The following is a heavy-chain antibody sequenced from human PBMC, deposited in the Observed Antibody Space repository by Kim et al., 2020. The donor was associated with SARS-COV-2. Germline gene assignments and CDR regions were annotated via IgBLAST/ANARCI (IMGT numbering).Heavy chain of an antibody. Sequence: GESLKISCKGSGYNFTSYWIGWVRQMPGKGLEWMGIIYPGDSDTRYSPSFQGQVTISADKSLSTAYLQWSSLKASDTAMYYCARHRPYYYDSSGRAGAVDMWGQGTMVIGSS. CDR3: ARHRPYYYDSSGRAGAVDM. J-gene: IGHJ3*02. CDR1: GYNFTSYW. CDR2: IYPGDSDT. D-gene: IGHD3-22*01. V-gene: IGHV5-51*01.